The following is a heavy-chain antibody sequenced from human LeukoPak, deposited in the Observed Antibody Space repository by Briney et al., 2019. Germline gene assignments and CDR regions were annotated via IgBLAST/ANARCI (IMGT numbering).Heavy chain of an antibody. CDR1: GGSVRSYY. D-gene: IGHD6-19*01. CDR3: ARGLWQWRDGGRVSWFDP. V-gene: IGHV4-34*01. CDR2: INHSGST. Sequence: SETLSLTCTVSGGSVRSYYWSWIRQPPGKGLEWIGEINHSGSTNYNPSLKSRVTISVDTSKNQFSLKLSSVTAADTAVYYCARGLWQWRDGGRVSWFDPWGQGTLVTVSS. J-gene: IGHJ5*02.